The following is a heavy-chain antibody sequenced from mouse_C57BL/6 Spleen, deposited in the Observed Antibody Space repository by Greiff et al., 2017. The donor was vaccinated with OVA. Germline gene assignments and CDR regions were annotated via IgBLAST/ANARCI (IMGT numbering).Heavy chain of an antibody. J-gene: IGHJ2*01. Sequence: EVKVVESGGDLVKPGGSLRLSCAASGFTFSSYGMSWVRQTPDKRLEWVATISSGGSYTYYPASVKGRFTISRDNATNTLYLQMSSLKSEDTAMYYCARQPPDYWGQGTTLTVSS. CDR1: GFTFSSYG. V-gene: IGHV5-6*01. CDR2: ISSGGSYT. CDR3: ARQPPDY.